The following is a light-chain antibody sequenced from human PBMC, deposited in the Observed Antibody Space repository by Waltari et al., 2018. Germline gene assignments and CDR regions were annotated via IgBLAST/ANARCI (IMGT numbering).Light chain of an antibody. V-gene: IGKV1-9*01. CDR1: QGIGSY. CDR2: AAS. Sequence: DIQLTQSPSFLSPPAPHTVTIPSRPSQGIGSYLAWYQQKPGKAPTLLIYAASTLQSGVPSRFSGSYSGTEFTLTISSLQPEDFASYFCQQLHSYPRTFGGGTKMEI. CDR3: QQLHSYPRT. J-gene: IGKJ4*01.